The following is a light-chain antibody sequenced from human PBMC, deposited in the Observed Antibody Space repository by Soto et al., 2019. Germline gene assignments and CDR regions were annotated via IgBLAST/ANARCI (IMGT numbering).Light chain of an antibody. CDR1: TSDVGGYNS. CDR2: EVR. CDR3: SSYTTGTTYV. J-gene: IGLJ1*01. Sequence: QSALTRPASVSGSPGQSITVSCTGTTSDVGGYNSVSWYQHHPGKAPKLIIYEVRKRPSGISSRFSGSQSGNTASLSISGLQAEDEADYYCSSYTTGTTYVFGTGT. V-gene: IGLV2-14*01.